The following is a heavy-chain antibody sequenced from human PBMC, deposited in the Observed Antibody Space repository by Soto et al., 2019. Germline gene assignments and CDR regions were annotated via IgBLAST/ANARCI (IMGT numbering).Heavy chain of an antibody. J-gene: IGHJ5*02. CDR2: IRSTTNSYAT. V-gene: IGHV3-73*01. CDR1: GFTSSGSA. Sequence: GGSLRLSCAASGFTSSGSAMDWVRQASGKGLEWVGRIRSTTNSYATAYAASVKGRFTISRDDSKNTAYLQMNSLKTEDTAVYYCTTYPRGLYDRFDPWGQGNLVTVSS. D-gene: IGHD3-9*01. CDR3: TTYPRGLYDRFDP.